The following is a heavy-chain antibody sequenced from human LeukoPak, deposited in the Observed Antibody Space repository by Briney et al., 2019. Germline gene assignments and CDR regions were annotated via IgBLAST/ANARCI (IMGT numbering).Heavy chain of an antibody. Sequence: GGSLRLSCAASGFTFSSYGMHWVRQAPGKGLEWVAVISYDRSNKYYADSVKGRFTISRDNSKNTLYLQMNSLRAEDTAVYYCARPYYYDSSGYYDYWGQGTLVTVSS. D-gene: IGHD3-22*01. V-gene: IGHV3-30*03. CDR1: GFTFSSYG. J-gene: IGHJ4*02. CDR2: ISYDRSNK. CDR3: ARPYYYDSSGYYDY.